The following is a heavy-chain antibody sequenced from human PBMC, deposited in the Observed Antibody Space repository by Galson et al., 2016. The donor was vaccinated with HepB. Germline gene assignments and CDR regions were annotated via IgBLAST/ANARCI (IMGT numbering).Heavy chain of an antibody. V-gene: IGHV1-2*02. J-gene: IGHJ4*02. CDR2: INPNSGGT. Sequence: SVKVSCKASGYTFTGYYIHWVRQAPGQGLEWIGKINPNSGGTNYALRFQGRVTMTRDTSINAAYMELSKLRSDDTAIYYCATEGLQWLLPPFDFWGQGTLITVSS. D-gene: IGHD6-19*01. CDR1: GYTFTGYY. CDR3: ATEGLQWLLPPFDF.